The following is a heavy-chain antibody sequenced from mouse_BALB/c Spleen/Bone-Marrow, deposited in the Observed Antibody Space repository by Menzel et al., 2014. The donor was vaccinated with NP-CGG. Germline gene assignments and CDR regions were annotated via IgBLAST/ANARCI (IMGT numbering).Heavy chain of an antibody. CDR3: TRQYGNYYAMDY. D-gene: IGHD2-10*02. Sequence: QVQLKESGAELVRPGASVKVSCKASGYTFTSYWINWVKQRPGQGLEWIGNIYPPDSYTNYNQNFKNKATLTVDKSSSTAYMQLSSPTSEDSAVYYCTRQYGNYYAMDYWGQGTSVTVSS. CDR1: GYTFTSYW. J-gene: IGHJ4*01. V-gene: IGHV1S126*01. CDR2: IYPPDSYT.